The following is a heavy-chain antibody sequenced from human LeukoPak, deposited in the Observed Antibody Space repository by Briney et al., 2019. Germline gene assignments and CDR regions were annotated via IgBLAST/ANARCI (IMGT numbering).Heavy chain of an antibody. CDR2: ISVGGDST. CDR3: AKRRESGIGSLYYFDY. Sequence: GGSLRLSCTASGFPFNTYSMSWVRQAPGKGLEWVSAISVGGDSTYYADSVKGRFTISRDNSRNTLYLQVNSLRADDTALYYCAKRRESGIGSLYYFDYWGQGTLVTVSS. J-gene: IGHJ4*02. CDR1: GFPFNTYS. V-gene: IGHV3-23*01. D-gene: IGHD3-16*01.